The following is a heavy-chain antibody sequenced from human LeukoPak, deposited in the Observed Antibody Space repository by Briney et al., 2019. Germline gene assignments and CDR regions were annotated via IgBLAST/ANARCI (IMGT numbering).Heavy chain of an antibody. V-gene: IGHV4-39*01. CDR2: IYYSGST. J-gene: IGHJ4*02. CDR3: ARHHSSGWATSDY. D-gene: IGHD6-19*01. Sequence: PSETLSLTCTVSGGSISSSSYYWGWIRQPPGKGLEWIGSIYYSGSTYYNPSLKSRVTISVDTSKNQFSLKLSSVTAADTAVYYCARHHSSGWATSDYWGQGTLVTVSS. CDR1: GGSISSSSYY.